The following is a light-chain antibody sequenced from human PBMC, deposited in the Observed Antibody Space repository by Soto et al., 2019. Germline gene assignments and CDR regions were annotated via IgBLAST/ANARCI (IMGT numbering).Light chain of an antibody. J-gene: IGKJ4*01. CDR3: QQYGSSPRLT. V-gene: IGKV3-20*01. Sequence: EIVLTQSPGTLSLSPGERATLSCRASQSVSSSYLAWYQQKPGQAPRLLIYGASSRATGIPDRFSGSGSGTDFPLTISRLEHEDFPVYYCQQYGSSPRLTFGGGTKLEIK. CDR1: QSVSSSY. CDR2: GAS.